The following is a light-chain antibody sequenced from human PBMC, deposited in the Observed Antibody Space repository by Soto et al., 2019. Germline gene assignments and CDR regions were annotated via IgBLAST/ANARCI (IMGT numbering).Light chain of an antibody. CDR2: WAS. CDR1: QRGLYSSNNKYY. Sequence: DIVMTQSPDSLAVSLGERATINCKSSQRGLYSSNNKYYFAWYQQKPGPPPKLLMYWASTRESGVPDRCSGSGSGTAFTITISSLQTEDVAVYYCQPYYRTLPFTFGPGTKVAIK. CDR3: QPYYRTLPFT. V-gene: IGKV4-1*01. J-gene: IGKJ3*01.